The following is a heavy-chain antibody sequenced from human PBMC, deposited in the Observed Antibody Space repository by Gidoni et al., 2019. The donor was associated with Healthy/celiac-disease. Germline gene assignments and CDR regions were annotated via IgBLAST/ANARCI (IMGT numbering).Heavy chain of an antibody. V-gene: IGHV1-2*02. Sequence: QAQLVQSGAEGKKPGASVKVSCKASGYTSTGYYMHWVRQAPGQGLEWMGWINPNSGGTNYAQKFQGRVTMTRDTSLSTAYMELGRLRSDDTAVYYCAREKGGRGEAFDIWGQGTMVTVSS. CDR3: AREKGGRGEAFDI. J-gene: IGHJ3*02. D-gene: IGHD3-10*01. CDR2: INPNSGGT. CDR1: GYTSTGYY.